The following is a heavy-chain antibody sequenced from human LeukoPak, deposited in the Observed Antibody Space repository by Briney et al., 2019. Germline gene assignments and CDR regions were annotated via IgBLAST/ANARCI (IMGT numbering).Heavy chain of an antibody. V-gene: IGHV4-39*01. J-gene: IGHJ6*03. CDR1: GGSISSSSYY. CDR2: IYYSGST. Sequence: SETLSLTCTVSGGSISSSSYYWGWIRQPPGKGLEWIGSIYYSGSTYYNPSLKSRVSISVDTSKNQFSLRLSSVTAADTAVYYCARHGRGFYSNQPYYYYMDVWGKGTTVTVSS. CDR3: ARHGRGFYSNQPYYYYMDV. D-gene: IGHD4-11*01.